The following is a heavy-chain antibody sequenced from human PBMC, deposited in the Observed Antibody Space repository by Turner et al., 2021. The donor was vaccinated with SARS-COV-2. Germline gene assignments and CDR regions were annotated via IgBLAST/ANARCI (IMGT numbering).Heavy chain of an antibody. CDR2: INSDGSYT. Sequence: EVQLVESGGGLVQPGGSLRLSCAASGFTFSSYWMDWVRQAPGKGLVWVSRINSDGSYTSYADSVKGRFTISRDNAKNTLYLRMNSLRAEDTAVYYCARGGPDIVGYYYYGMDVWGQGTTVTVSS. D-gene: IGHD2-15*01. J-gene: IGHJ6*02. CDR1: GFTFSSYW. V-gene: IGHV3-74*01. CDR3: ARGGPDIVGYYYYGMDV.